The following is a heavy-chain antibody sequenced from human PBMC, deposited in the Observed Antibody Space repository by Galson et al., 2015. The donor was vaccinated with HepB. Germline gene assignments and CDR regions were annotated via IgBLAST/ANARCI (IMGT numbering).Heavy chain of an antibody. CDR2: MSSDGSHK. CDR3: ARGEIYSVSYFYYFQY. V-gene: IGHV3-30*04. CDR1: GFTFSSYT. J-gene: IGHJ4*02. Sequence: SLRLSCAASGFTFSSYTMNWVRQAPGKGLEWVAVMSSDGSHKYYADSVKGRFIISRDNSKNTLFLQMNSLRAEDTAVYYCARGEIYSVSYFYYFQYWGQGTLVTVSS. D-gene: IGHD1-26*01.